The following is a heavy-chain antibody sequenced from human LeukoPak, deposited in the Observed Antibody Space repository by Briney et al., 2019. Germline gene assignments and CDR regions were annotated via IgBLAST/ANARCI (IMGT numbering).Heavy chain of an antibody. CDR2: IYYSGST. Sequence: SETLSLTCTVSGGSISSSSYYWSWIRQPPGKGLEWIGYIYYSGSTNYNPSLKSRVTISVDTSKNQFSLKLSSVTAADTAVYYCARGSDSSSWYSFSYWGQGTLVTVSS. V-gene: IGHV4-61*01. D-gene: IGHD6-13*01. J-gene: IGHJ4*02. CDR1: GGSISSSSYY. CDR3: ARGSDSSSWYSFSY.